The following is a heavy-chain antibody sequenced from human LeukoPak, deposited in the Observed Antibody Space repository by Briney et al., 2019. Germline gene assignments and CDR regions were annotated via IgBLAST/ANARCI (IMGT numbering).Heavy chain of an antibody. D-gene: IGHD5-18*01. Sequence: PGGSLRLSCAASGFTFSNYAMSWVRQAPGKGLEWVSVISGSGGSAYYADSVKGRFTISRDSSKNTLYLQMNSLRAEDTAVYYCARGARGTYSFGYEWGQGTLVTVSS. CDR1: GFTFSNYA. CDR3: ARGARGTYSFGYE. CDR2: ISGSGGSA. V-gene: IGHV3-23*01. J-gene: IGHJ4*02.